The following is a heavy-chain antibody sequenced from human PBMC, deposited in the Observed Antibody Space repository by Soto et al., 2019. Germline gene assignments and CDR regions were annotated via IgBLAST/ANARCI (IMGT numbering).Heavy chain of an antibody. V-gene: IGHV1-58*01. D-gene: IGHD2-8*01. Sequence: SVKVSCKASGFTFTSSAVQWLRQARGQRLEWIGWIVVGSGNTNYAQKFQERVTITRDMSTSTAYIELSSLRSEDTAVYYCAAGHCTNGVCYKVRICYYGMDVWGQGTTVTVSS. CDR1: GFTFTSSA. CDR2: IVVGSGNT. CDR3: AAGHCTNGVCYKVRICYYGMDV. J-gene: IGHJ6*02.